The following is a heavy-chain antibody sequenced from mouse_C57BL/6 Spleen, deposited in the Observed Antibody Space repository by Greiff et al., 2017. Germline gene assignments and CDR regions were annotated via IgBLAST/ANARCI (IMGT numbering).Heavy chain of an antibody. D-gene: IGHD3-2*02. CDR1: GFTFSSYA. CDR2: ISSGGDYI. CDR3: TRDGTAQATLDY. Sequence: VQLVESGEGLVKPGGSLKLSCAASGFTFSSYAMSWVRQTPETRLEWVGYISSGGDYIYYADTVKGRFTISRDNARNTLYLQMSSLKSEDTAMYYCTRDGTAQATLDYWGQGTTLTVSS. J-gene: IGHJ2*01. V-gene: IGHV5-9-1*02.